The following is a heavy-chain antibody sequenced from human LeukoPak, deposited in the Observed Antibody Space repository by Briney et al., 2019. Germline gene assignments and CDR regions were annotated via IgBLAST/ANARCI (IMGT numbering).Heavy chain of an antibody. CDR2: ISKGGAST. CDR1: GFTVSSNY. J-gene: IGHJ1*01. V-gene: IGHV3-53*01. D-gene: IGHD6-13*01. Sequence: GGSLRLSCAASGFTVSSNYMSWVRQAPGKGLEWVSGISKGGASTYYAESVKGRFTISRDNSENTLYLQMNSLRAEDAAVYYCAKSAAYSTHWYNVEYFQQWGQGTLVTVSS. CDR3: AKSAAYSTHWYNVEYFQQ.